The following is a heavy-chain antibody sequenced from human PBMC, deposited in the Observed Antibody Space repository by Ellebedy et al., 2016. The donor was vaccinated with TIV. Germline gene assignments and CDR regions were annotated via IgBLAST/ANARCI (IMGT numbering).Heavy chain of an antibody. CDR1: GGSISNNIYYY. CDR2: I. Sequence: MPSETLSLTCTVSGGSISNNIYYYWGWIRQPPGKGLAWIGTIYNPSLKSRLTISIDTSNNQFSLKLSSVTAADTAVYYCARGTGDVWGQGTTVTVSS. D-gene: IGHD1-1*01. J-gene: IGHJ6*02. CDR3: ARGTGDV. V-gene: IGHV4-39*07.